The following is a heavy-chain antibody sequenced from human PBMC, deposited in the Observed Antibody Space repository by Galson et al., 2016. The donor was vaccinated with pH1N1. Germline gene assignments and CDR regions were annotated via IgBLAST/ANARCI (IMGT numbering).Heavy chain of an antibody. V-gene: IGHV1-69*02. CDR2: ILPIVGIT. D-gene: IGHD3-10*01. J-gene: IGHJ6*02. CDR1: GGTLSRHT. Sequence: SVKVSCKASGGTLSRHTISWVRQAPGQGLEWMGRILPIVGITNYAQKLQGRVTIIADRFTSTVSMELSGLTSDDTAVYYCATGTGSSVMDVWDQGTTATVSS. CDR3: ATGTGSSVMDV.